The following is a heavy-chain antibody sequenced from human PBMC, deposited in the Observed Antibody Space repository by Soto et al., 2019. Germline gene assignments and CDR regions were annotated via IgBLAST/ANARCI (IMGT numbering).Heavy chain of an antibody. CDR1: GGSISSSSYY. Sequence: SVTLSLTCTVSGGSISSSSYYWGWIRQPPGKGLERIGRIYYSGSTYYNPSLKSRVTISVDTSKNQFSLKLSSVTAADTAVYYCARHVVSSYCSGGSCYSGNFDYWGQGTLVTVSS. J-gene: IGHJ4*02. D-gene: IGHD2-15*01. V-gene: IGHV4-39*01. CDR3: ARHVVSSYCSGGSCYSGNFDY. CDR2: IYYSGST.